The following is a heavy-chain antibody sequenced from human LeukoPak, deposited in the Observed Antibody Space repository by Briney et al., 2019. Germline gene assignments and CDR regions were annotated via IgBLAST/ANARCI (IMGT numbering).Heavy chain of an antibody. V-gene: IGHV4-31*02. CDR1: GFTFSSYA. J-gene: IGHJ4*02. CDR3: ARVAAGTPRPRLYYDY. D-gene: IGHD6-19*01. Sequence: LRLSCAASGFTFSSYAMSWVRQAPGKGLEWIGYIYYSGSTYYNPSLKSRVTISVDTSKNQFSLKLSSVTAADTAVYYCARVAAGTPRPRLYYDYWGQGTLVTVSS. CDR2: IYYSGST.